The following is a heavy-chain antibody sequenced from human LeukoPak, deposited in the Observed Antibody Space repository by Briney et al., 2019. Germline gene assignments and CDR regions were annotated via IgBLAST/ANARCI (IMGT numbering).Heavy chain of an antibody. Sequence: SETLSLTCGVSGGSISNTNWWTWVRQPPGKGLEWIGEVNLQGSTNYNPSLKSRVAISVDKSENHISLKLTSVTAADTAVYYCARLRAYYYGSGRVYYFDYWGQGTLVTVSS. J-gene: IGHJ4*02. CDR1: GGSISNTNW. CDR2: VNLQGST. V-gene: IGHV4-4*02. CDR3: ARLRAYYYGSGRVYYFDY. D-gene: IGHD3-10*01.